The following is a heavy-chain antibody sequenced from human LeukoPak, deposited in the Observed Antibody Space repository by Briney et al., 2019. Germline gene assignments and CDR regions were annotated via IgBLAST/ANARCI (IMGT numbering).Heavy chain of an antibody. D-gene: IGHD6-19*01. CDR1: GFTFSDYY. CDR2: IKRDGSEK. V-gene: IGHV3-7*02. Sequence: GGSLRLSCAASGFTFSDYYMTWVRQAPGKGLEWVANIKRDGSEKSYVDSVKGRFAVSRDNAKNSLYLQMNSLRAEDTAVYYCARAKWLRPDYWGPGTLVTVSS. J-gene: IGHJ4*02. CDR3: ARAKWLRPDY.